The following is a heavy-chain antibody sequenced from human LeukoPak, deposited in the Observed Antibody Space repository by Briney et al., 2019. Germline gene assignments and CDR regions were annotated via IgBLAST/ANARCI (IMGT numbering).Heavy chain of an antibody. D-gene: IGHD5-12*01. V-gene: IGHV4-61*05. CDR1: GASISSSGYY. CDR2: IYYTGST. CDR3: ARQGEYSGYQGFDY. J-gene: IGHJ4*02. Sequence: SETLSLTCTVSGASISSSGYYWGWIRQPPGKGLEWIGYIYYTGSTNYNPSLESRVTISIDTSKNQFSLKLTSVTAADTAVYYCARQGEYSGYQGFDYWGQGTLVTVSS.